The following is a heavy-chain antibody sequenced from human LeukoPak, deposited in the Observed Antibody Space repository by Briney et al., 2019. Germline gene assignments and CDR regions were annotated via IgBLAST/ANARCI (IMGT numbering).Heavy chain of an antibody. D-gene: IGHD3-3*02. V-gene: IGHV3-21*01. CDR1: GFTFSSYS. CDR3: AKDVLARLDP. CDR2: ISSSSSYI. J-gene: IGHJ5*02. Sequence: PGGSLRLSCAASGFTFSSYSMNWVRQAPGKGLEWVSFISSSSSYIYYADSVKGRFTISRDNSKNTLYLQMNSLRAEDTAVYYCAKDVLARLDPWGQGTLVTVSS.